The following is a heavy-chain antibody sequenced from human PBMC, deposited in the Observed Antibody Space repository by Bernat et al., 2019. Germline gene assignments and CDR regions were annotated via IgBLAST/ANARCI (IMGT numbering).Heavy chain of an antibody. Sequence: QVQLVQSGAEVKKPGASVKVSCKASGYTFTSYSISWVRQAPGQGLEWRGWISAYNGNTNYAQKLQGRVTMTADTSTSTAYMELRSLRSDDTAVYYCARGGTMVRGVLDPDRYYYYGMDVWGQGTTVTVSS. V-gene: IGHV1-18*01. CDR3: ARGGTMVRGVLDPDRYYYYGMDV. CDR2: ISAYNGNT. J-gene: IGHJ6*02. D-gene: IGHD3-10*01. CDR1: GYTFTSYS.